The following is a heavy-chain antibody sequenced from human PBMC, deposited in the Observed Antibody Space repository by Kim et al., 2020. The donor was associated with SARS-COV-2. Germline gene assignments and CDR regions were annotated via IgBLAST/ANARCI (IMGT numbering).Heavy chain of an antibody. J-gene: IGHJ6*01. CDR2: IKEDGSEK. V-gene: IGHV3-7*05. D-gene: IGHD2-21*01. CDR3: ARGYFSLPTAPNPPDF. CDR1: GFTFGSFW. Sequence: GGSLRLSCAASGFTFGSFWMNWVRQTPGKGLEWVANIKEDGSEKNYVDSVRGRFTISRDNAKNSLFLQLTGLRDEDTALYYCARGYFSLPTAPNPPDFWG.